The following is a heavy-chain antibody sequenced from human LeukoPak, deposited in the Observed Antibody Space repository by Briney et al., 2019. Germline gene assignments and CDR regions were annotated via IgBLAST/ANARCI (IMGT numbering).Heavy chain of an antibody. Sequence: PGGSLRLSCATSGFTFSTYGMNWVRQAPGKGLEWVAVIWYDGSNIHYADSVKGRFTISRDNSKNTLSLQMSSLRAEDTAVYYCARDVGVIKYYYGMDVWGQGTTVTVS. D-gene: IGHD3-10*01. J-gene: IGHJ6*02. CDR1: GFTFSTYG. CDR3: ARDVGVIKYYYGMDV. CDR2: IWYDGSNI. V-gene: IGHV3-33*01.